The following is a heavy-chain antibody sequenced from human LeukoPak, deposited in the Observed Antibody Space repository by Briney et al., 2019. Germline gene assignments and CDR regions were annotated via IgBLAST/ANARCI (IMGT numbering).Heavy chain of an antibody. CDR1: GFTFSSYA. CDR3: ARQVGATPGGFDY. J-gene: IGHJ4*02. V-gene: IGHV3-30*01. CDR2: ISYDGSNK. Sequence: GSLRLSCAASGFTFSSYAMHWVRQAPGKGLEWVAVISYDGSNKYYADSVKGRFTISRDNSKNTLYLQMNSLRAEDTAVYYCARQVGATPGGFDYWGQGTLVTVSS. D-gene: IGHD1-26*01.